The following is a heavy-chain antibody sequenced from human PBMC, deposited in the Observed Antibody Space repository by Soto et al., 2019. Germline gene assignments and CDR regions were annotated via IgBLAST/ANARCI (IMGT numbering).Heavy chain of an antibody. J-gene: IGHJ4*02. CDR2: IYYSGST. V-gene: IGHV4-30-4*01. CDR1: DDSISSGDYC. D-gene: IGHD1-26*01. Sequence: SETLSLTCTVSDDSISSGDYCWNWIRQAPGKGLQWIGNIYYSGSTDYSPALRSRVLISRDTSKNQFSLRLSSVTAADTAVYYCARDGFFGSSGYFAHRGKGTLVTVSS. CDR3: ARDGFFGSSGYFAH.